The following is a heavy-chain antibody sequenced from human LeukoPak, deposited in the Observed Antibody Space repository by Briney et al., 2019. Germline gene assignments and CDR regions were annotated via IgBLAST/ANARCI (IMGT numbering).Heavy chain of an antibody. D-gene: IGHD4-17*01. CDR1: GLTFSNAW. CDR3: TTDGDYGDGLRGGY. J-gene: IGHJ4*02. Sequence: GGSLRLSCAASGLTFSNAWMSWVRQAPGKGLEWVGRIKSKIDGGTTDYAAPVKGRFTISRDDPKNTLYLQMDSLKTEDTGVYYCTTDGDYGDGLRGGYWGQGTLVTVSS. CDR2: IKSKIDGGTT. V-gene: IGHV3-15*01.